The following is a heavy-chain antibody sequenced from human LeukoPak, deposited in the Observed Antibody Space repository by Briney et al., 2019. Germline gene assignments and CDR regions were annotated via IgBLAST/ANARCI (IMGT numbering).Heavy chain of an antibody. J-gene: IGHJ4*02. CDR2: IYYSGST. D-gene: IGHD5-24*01. V-gene: IGHV4-39*07. Sequence: QSSETLSLTCTVSGGSFNTSGYNWGWIRQPPGKGLEWIGDIYYSGSTNYNPSLKSRVTISIDTSKNQFSLKVSSVTAADTAVYYCASRRWLQLSYFDYWGQGTLVTVSS. CDR1: GGSFNTSGYN. CDR3: ASRRWLQLSYFDY.